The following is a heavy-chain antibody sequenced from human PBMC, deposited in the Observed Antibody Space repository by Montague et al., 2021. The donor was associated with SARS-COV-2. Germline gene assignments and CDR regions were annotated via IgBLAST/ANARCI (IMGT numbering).Heavy chain of an antibody. Sequence: TLSLTCTVSGDSISSGNFYWSWIRQPAGKGLEWIGRIYFSGDTNYNPSLMSRVTISVDTSKNQFSLKLSSVTAADTAVYYCARGPRGHFDSWGQGTLVTVSS. V-gene: IGHV4-61*02. D-gene: IGHD3/OR15-3a*01. J-gene: IGHJ4*02. CDR2: IYFSGDT. CDR1: GDSISSGNFY. CDR3: ARGPRGHFDS.